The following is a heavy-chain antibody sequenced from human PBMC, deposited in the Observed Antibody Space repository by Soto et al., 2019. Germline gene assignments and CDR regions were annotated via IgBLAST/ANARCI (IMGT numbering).Heavy chain of an antibody. V-gene: IGHV3-74*01. D-gene: IGHD3-10*01. CDR2: INSDESGI. CDR1: GFTFSSYW. J-gene: IGHJ4*02. CDR3: ARGAYLYGSGKVDY. Sequence: GGSLRLSCAAAGFTFSSYWMHWVRQAPGKGLVWVSRINSDESGISYADSVKGRFTISRDNAKNTLYLQMNSLRADDTAVYYCARGAYLYGSGKVDYWGQGTLVTVSS.